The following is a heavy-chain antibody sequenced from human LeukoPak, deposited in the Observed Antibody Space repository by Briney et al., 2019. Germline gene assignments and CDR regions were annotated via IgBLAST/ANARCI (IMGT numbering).Heavy chain of an antibody. V-gene: IGHV1-2*02. CDR2: INPNSGGT. CDR1: GYTFSGYY. D-gene: IGHD3-22*01. CDR3: ARSATISMIVVVITPGGIDS. Sequence: GESLKVSCKASGYTFSGYYMHWVRQAPGQGLEWMGWINPNSGGTNYAQKFQGRVTMTRDTSISTAYMELSRLRSDDTAVYYCARSATISMIVVVITPGGIDSWGQGTLVTVSS. J-gene: IGHJ4*02.